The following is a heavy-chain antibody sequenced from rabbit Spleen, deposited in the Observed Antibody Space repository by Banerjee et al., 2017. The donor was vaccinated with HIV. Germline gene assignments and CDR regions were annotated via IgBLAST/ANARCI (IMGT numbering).Heavy chain of an antibody. V-gene: IGHV1S40*01. D-gene: IGHD8-1*01. CDR3: ARDTGGSYYNDYFNL. Sequence: QSLEESGGDLVKPGASLTLTCTASGFSFSSSYWICWVRQAPGKGLEWIACIYAGSSGSTYYASWAKGRFTISKTSSTTVTLQMTSLTAADTATYFCARDTGGSYYNDYFNLWGPGTLVTVS. CDR1: GFSFSSSYW. CDR2: IYAGSSGST. J-gene: IGHJ4*01.